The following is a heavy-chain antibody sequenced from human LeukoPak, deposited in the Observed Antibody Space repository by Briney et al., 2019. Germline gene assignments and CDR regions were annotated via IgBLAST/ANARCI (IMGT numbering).Heavy chain of an antibody. V-gene: IGHV3-48*01. J-gene: IGHJ4*02. CDR1: GFTFSSYS. CDR3: ARAKYSSSWTIYYFDY. CDR2: ISSSSSTI. Sequence: GGPLRLSCAASGFTFSSYSMNWVRQAPGKGLEWVSYISSSSSTIYYADSVKGRFTISRDNAKNSLYLQMNSLRAEDTAVYYCARAKYSSSWTIYYFDYWSQGTLVTVSS. D-gene: IGHD6-13*01.